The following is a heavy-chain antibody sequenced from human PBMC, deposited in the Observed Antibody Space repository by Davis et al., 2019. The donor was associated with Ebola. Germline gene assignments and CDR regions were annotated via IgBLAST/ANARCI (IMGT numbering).Heavy chain of an antibody. CDR1: GFTFSSYA. CDR3: ARDRGFGYFDY. D-gene: IGHD3-10*01. J-gene: IGHJ4*02. CDR2: ISYDGSNK. V-gene: IGHV3-30*14. Sequence: GESLKISCAASGFTFSSYAMHWVRQAPGKGLEWVAVISYDGSNKYYADSVKGRFTISRHNSKNTLYLQMNSLRAEDTAVYYCARDRGFGYFDYWGQGTLVTVSS.